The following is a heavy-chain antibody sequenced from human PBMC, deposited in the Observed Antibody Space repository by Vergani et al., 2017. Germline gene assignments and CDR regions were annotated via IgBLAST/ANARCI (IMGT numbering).Heavy chain of an antibody. CDR3: AKHFRGWGIDY. CDR2: IQFDGSNQ. Sequence: VQLVESGGGLVKPGGSLRLSCAASGFTFSSYSMNWVRQGPGKGLEFVAFIQFDGSNQYYADSVKGRFTLSRDFSKNTLYLQMNSLRNDDTATYYCAKHFRGWGIDYWGQGTQVIVSS. D-gene: IGHD3-16*01. V-gene: IGHV3-30*02. CDR1: GFTFSSYS. J-gene: IGHJ4*02.